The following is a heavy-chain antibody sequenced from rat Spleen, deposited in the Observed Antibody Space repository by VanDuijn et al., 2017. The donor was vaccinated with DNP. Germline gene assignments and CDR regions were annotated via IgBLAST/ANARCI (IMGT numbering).Heavy chain of an antibody. CDR3: ASYYYDGYYAMDA. CDR2: ISYSGGT. CDR1: GYSISRTY. D-gene: IGHD1-12*02. J-gene: IGHJ4*01. Sequence: EVQLQESGPGLLKPSQSLSLTCSVTGYSISRTYWGWFRKFPGNKMEWIGHISYSGGTTYHPSLKSRIYITRDTSKNQFFLQLNSVTTEDTATYYCASYYYDGYYAMDAWGQGTSVTVSS. V-gene: IGHV3-1*01.